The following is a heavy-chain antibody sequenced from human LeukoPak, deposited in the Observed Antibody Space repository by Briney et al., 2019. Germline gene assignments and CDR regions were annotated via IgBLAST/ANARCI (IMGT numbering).Heavy chain of an antibody. V-gene: IGHV3-21*01. Sequence: GGSLRLSCAASGFTFTTYWMSWVRQAPGKGLEWVSSISSSSYIYYADSVKGRFTISRDNAKNSLYLQMNSLRAEDTAVYYCASKGSPSGLWFGQLFVYWGQGTLVTVSS. CDR2: ISSSSYI. J-gene: IGHJ4*02. CDR1: GFTFTTYW. CDR3: ASKGSPSGLWFGQLFVY. D-gene: IGHD3-10*01.